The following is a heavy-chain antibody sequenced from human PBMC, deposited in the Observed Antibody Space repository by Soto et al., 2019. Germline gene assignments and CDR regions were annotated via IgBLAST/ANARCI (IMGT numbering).Heavy chain of an antibody. CDR1: GGTFSSYA. D-gene: IGHD4-17*01. Sequence: QVQLVQSGAEVKKPGSSVKVSCKASGGTFSSYAISWVRQAPGQGLEWMGGIIPLFGTANYAQKFQGRVTITADEATSTAYMELSSMSSEDTAVYYCATPGRDDGDYGGGYYYYYGMDVWCQGPTVTVSS. CDR2: IIPLFGTA. J-gene: IGHJ6*02. CDR3: ATPGRDDGDYGGGYYYYYGMDV. V-gene: IGHV1-69*01.